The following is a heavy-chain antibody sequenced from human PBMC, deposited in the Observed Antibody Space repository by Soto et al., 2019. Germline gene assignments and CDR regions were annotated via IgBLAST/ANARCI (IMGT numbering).Heavy chain of an antibody. CDR3: ARGQPLLPYYYGMDV. D-gene: IGHD2-15*01. V-gene: IGHV4-31*03. CDR1: GGSISSGGYY. J-gene: IGHJ6*02. CDR2: IYYSGST. Sequence: PSETLSLTCTVSGGSISSGGYYWSWIRQHPGKGLEWIGYIYYSGSTYYNPSLKSRVTISVDTSKNQFSLKLSSVTAADTAVYYCARGQPLLPYYYGMDVWGQGTTVTVSS.